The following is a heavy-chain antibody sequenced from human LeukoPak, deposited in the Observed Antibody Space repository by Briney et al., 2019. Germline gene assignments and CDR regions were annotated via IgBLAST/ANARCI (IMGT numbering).Heavy chain of an antibody. D-gene: IGHD3-22*01. Sequence: ASVKVSCKSSGYRFAGYYMQWVRQAPGQGPEWMGWMNPANGVTNYARKFQGRVTLTSDTSISTAYMELSRLTSDDTAVYYCARDPSGDSSGYPFGYWGPGPVVTVSS. J-gene: IGHJ4*02. V-gene: IGHV1-2*02. CDR2: MNPANGVT. CDR1: GYRFAGYY. CDR3: ARDPSGDSSGYPFGY.